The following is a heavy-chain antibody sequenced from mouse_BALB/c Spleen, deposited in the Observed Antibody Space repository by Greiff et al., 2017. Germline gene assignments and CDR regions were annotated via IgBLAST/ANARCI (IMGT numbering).Heavy chain of an antibody. CDR2: ISSGGSYT. CDR1: GFTFSSYT. V-gene: IGHV5-6-4*01. CDR3: TRSYWDGAPYAMDY. Sequence: EVKLVESGGGLVKPGGSLKLSCAASGFTFSSYTMSWVRQTPEKRLEWVATISSGGSYTYYPDSVKGRFTISRDNAKNTLYLQMSSLKSEDTAMYYCTRSYWDGAPYAMDYWGQGTSVTVSS. D-gene: IGHD4-1*01. J-gene: IGHJ4*01.